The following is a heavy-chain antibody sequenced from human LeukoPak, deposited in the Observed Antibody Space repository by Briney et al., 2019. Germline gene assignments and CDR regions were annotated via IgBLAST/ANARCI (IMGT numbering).Heavy chain of an antibody. D-gene: IGHD6-13*01. Sequence: LSLTCTVSGGSISSGDYYWSWVRQAPGKGLEWVSAISGSGGNTYYADSVKGRFTISRDNSKNTLYLQMNSLRAEDTAAYYCARGGILYGMDVWGQGTTVTVSS. CDR2: ISGSGGNT. V-gene: IGHV3-23*01. CDR3: ARGGILYGMDV. CDR1: GGSISSGDYY. J-gene: IGHJ6*02.